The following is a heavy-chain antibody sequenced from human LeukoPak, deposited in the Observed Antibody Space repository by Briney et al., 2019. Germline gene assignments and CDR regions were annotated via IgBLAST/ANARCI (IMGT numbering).Heavy chain of an antibody. CDR2: ISSSSSYI. J-gene: IGHJ4*02. CDR1: GFTFSSSS. CDR3: ARLGASTHSFDF. D-gene: IGHD3-16*01. Sequence: GGSLRLSCAASGFTFSSSSMNWVRQAPGKGLEWVSSISSSSSYIYYADSVKGRYTISRDSAKNSLYLQMNSLRAEDTAVYYCARLGASTHSFDFWGQGTLVTVSS. V-gene: IGHV3-21*01.